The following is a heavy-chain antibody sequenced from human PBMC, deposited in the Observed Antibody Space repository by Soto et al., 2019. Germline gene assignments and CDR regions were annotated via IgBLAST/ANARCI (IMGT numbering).Heavy chain of an antibody. CDR1: GYTFISYA. Sequence: QVQLVQSGAEERKPGASVKLSCRASGYTFISYAIHWVRQAPGQRLEWMGWVNPATGHTEYPQKFQGRVTIDRDKSAKTGYMELSSLRSEDTAVYYCAREGWFLDDRGQGNLVTVSS. J-gene: IGHJ4*02. V-gene: IGHV1-3*05. CDR3: AREGWFLDD. CDR2: VNPATGHT. D-gene: IGHD3-10*01.